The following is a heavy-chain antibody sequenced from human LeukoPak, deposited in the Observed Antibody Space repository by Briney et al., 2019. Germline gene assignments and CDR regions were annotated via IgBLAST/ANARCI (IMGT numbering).Heavy chain of an antibody. V-gene: IGHV3-21*01. Sequence: GGSLRLSCAASEFTFSSYSMNWVRQAPGKGLEWVSSISSSSSYIYYADSVKGRFTISRDNAKNSLYLQMNSLRAEDTAVYYCASRGDTYDYYFDYWGQGTLVTVSS. CDR3: ASRGDTYDYYFDY. CDR1: EFTFSSYS. J-gene: IGHJ4*02. CDR2: ISSSSSYI. D-gene: IGHD3-3*01.